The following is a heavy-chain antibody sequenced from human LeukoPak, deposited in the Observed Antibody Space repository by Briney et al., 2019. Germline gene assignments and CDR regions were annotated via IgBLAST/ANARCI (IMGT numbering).Heavy chain of an antibody. CDR1: GYTFTDSY. Sequence: ASVKVSCKASGYTFTDSYIHWVRQVPGQGLEWMGWINPNSGDTNYAQKFQGRVTMTRDTSISTAYMELSRLRSDDTAVYYCARRMTTVTTRYFDLWGRGTLVTVSS. D-gene: IGHD4-17*01. J-gene: IGHJ2*01. CDR2: INPNSGDT. CDR3: ARRMTTVTTRYFDL. V-gene: IGHV1-2*02.